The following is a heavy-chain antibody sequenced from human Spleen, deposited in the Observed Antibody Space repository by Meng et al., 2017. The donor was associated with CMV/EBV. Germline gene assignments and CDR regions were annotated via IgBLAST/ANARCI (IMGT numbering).Heavy chain of an antibody. Sequence: GGSLRLSCAASDFSFNRYAMHWVRQAPGKGLEWVALISYDGSNEYYADSVKGRFTISRDNSKNTLYLQMNSLRAEDTAVYYCARPYRFSNHYYYYGMDVWGQGTTVTVSS. CDR3: ARPYRFSNHYYYYGMDV. D-gene: IGHD3-16*02. CDR2: ISYDGSNE. V-gene: IGHV3-30*04. J-gene: IGHJ6*02. CDR1: DFSFNRYA.